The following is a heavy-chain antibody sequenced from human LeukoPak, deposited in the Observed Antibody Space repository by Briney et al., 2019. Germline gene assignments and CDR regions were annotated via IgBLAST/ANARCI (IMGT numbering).Heavy chain of an antibody. CDR2: MNPNSGNT. D-gene: IGHD1-14*01. V-gene: IGHV1-8*01. CDR1: GYTFSSYD. Sequence: GASVKVSCKASGYTFSSYDINWVRQATGQGLEWMGWMNPNSGNTGYAQKLQGRVTTTRNTSISTAYMELSSLRSEDTAMYYCARGRNQRDLRLLLYWGQGTLVTVSS. J-gene: IGHJ4*02. CDR3: ARGRNQRDLRLLLY.